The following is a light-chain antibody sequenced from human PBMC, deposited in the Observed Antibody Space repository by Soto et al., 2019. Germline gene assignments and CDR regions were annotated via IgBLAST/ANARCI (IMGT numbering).Light chain of an antibody. V-gene: IGKV3-11*01. CDR1: QSVTTY. CDR3: QQRSNWPPGVT. J-gene: IGKJ3*01. Sequence: EVVLTQSPATLSLSPGERATLSCTASQSVTTYLAWYQQKPGQAPRLLIYDASTRATGIPARFSGSGSGTDFTLTISSLEPEDFAVYYCQQRSNWPPGVTFGPGTTVDIK. CDR2: DAS.